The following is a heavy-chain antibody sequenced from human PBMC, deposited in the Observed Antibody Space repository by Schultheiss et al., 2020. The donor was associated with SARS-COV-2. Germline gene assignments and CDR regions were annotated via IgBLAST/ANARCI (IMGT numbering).Heavy chain of an antibody. CDR1: GFTFSSYG. V-gene: IGHV3-30*18. Sequence: GGSLRLSCAASGFTFSSYGMHWVRQAPGKGLEWVAVISYDGSNKYYADSVKGRFTISRDNSKNTLYLQMNSLRAEDTAVYYCAKDPHYYGSGSYRSWGFDYWGQGTLVTVSS. CDR2: ISYDGSNK. J-gene: IGHJ4*02. D-gene: IGHD3-10*01. CDR3: AKDPHYYGSGSYRSWGFDY.